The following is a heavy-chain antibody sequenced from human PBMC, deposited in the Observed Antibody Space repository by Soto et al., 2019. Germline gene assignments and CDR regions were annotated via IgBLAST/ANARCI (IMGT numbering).Heavy chain of an antibody. CDR1: GGTFSSYA. D-gene: IGHD3-22*01. CDR2: IIPIFGTA. CDR3: AREPPTYYYDSSGPGPFDY. Sequence: SVKVSCKASGGTFSSYAISWVRQAPGQGLEWMGGIIPIFGTANYAQKFQGRVTITADESTSTAYMELSSLRSEDTAVYYCAREPPTYYYDSSGPGPFDYWGQGTLVTVSS. V-gene: IGHV1-69*13. J-gene: IGHJ4*02.